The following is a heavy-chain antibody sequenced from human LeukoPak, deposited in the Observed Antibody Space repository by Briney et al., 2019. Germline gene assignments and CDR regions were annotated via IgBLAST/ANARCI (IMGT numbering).Heavy chain of an antibody. D-gene: IGHD3-22*01. Sequence: SETLSLTCTVPGGSISSSSYYWGWIRQPPGKGLEWIGSIYYSGSTYYNPSLKSRVTISVDTSKNQFSLKLSSVTAADTAVYYCARHPHYYYDSSGYFLWGQGTMVTVSS. V-gene: IGHV4-39*01. CDR2: IYYSGST. CDR1: GGSISSSSYY. J-gene: IGHJ3*01. CDR3: ARHPHYYYDSSGYFL.